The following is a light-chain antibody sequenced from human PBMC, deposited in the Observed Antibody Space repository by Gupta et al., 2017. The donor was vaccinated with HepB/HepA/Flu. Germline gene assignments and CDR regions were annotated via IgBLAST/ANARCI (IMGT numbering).Light chain of an antibody. V-gene: IGLV2-8*01. CDR2: EGS. J-gene: IGLJ2*01. CDR3: SSYAGSKGV. CDR1: TSDVGGYNY. Sequence: QSALTQPPSPSGSPGQSVTLSFPGPTSDVGGYNYVSWYQQHPGKDHKLMIYEGSKRTSVGLDRFSCSKSGSTASLTVSGLQAEDEDDYYCSSYAGSKGVFGGGIKLTVL.